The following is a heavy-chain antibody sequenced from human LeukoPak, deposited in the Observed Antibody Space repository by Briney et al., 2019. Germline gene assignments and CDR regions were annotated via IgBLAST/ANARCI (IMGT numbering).Heavy chain of an antibody. J-gene: IGHJ4*02. CDR2: INHSGST. D-gene: IGHD4-11*01. Sequence: PSETLSLTCAVYGGSFSGYYWSWIRQPPGKGLEWIGEINHSGSTNYNPSLKSRVTISVDTSKNQFSLKLTSVTAADTAIYYCARVAVTKVFDYWGQGTLVTVSS. CDR3: ARVAVTKVFDY. V-gene: IGHV4-34*01. CDR1: GGSFSGYY.